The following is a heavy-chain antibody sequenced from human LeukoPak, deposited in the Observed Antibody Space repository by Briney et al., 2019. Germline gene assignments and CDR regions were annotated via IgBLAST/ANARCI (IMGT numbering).Heavy chain of an antibody. CDR2: IYTSGST. CDR1: GGSISSGSYY. Sequence: SETLSLTCTVSGGSISSGSYYWSWIRQPAGKGLEWIGRIYTSGSTNYNPSLKSPVTIPVDTSKNQFSLKLSSVTAADTAVYYCARDTPPDYVGNWFDPWGQGTLVTVSS. D-gene: IGHD4-17*01. V-gene: IGHV4-61*02. J-gene: IGHJ5*02. CDR3: ARDTPPDYVGNWFDP.